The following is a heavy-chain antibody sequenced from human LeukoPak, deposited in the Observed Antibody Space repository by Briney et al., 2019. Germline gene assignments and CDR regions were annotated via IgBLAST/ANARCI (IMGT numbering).Heavy chain of an antibody. CDR3: ARVKCIVGATGPVYYYYGMDV. CDR2: IYYSGST. Sequence: PSETLSLTCTVSGGSISSYYWSRIRQPPGKGLEWFGYIYYSGSTNYNPSLKSRVTISVDTSKNQFSLKLSSVTAADTAVYYCARVKCIVGATGPVYYYYGMDVWGQGTTVTVSS. CDR1: GGSISSYY. J-gene: IGHJ6*02. D-gene: IGHD1-26*01. V-gene: IGHV4-59*01.